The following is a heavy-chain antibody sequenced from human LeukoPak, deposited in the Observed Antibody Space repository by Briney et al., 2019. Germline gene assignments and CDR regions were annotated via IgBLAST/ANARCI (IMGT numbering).Heavy chain of an antibody. CDR3: ARRGYYGSGSYYRTYYYYMDV. J-gene: IGHJ6*03. D-gene: IGHD3-10*01. V-gene: IGHV4-34*01. CDR2: INHSGST. CDR1: GGSITSYY. Sequence: SETLSLTCTVSGGSITSYYWSWIRQSPGKGLEWIGEINHSGSTNYNPSLKSRVTISVDTSKNQFSLKLSSVTAADTAVYYCARRGYYGSGSYYRTYYYYMDVWGKGTTVTISS.